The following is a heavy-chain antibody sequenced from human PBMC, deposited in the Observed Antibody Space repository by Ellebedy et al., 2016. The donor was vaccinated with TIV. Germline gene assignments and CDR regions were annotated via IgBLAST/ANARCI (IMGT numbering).Heavy chain of an antibody. J-gene: IGHJ4*02. D-gene: IGHD3-16*01. CDR1: GFTFSNFA. CDR3: AKGPSSGFNYDRVGFEY. Sequence: GGSLRLSCAASGFTFSNFAMHWVRQAPGKGLEWLSVISGGGDRAYHADSVKGRFTITRDNSKNTLYLEMDRLRAEDTAVYYCAKGPSSGFNYDRVGFEYWGQGTLVTVSS. V-gene: IGHV3-23*01. CDR2: ISGGGDRA.